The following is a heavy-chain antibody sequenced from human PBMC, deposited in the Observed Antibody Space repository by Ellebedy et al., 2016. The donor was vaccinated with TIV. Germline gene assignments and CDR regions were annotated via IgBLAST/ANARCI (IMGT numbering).Heavy chain of an antibody. D-gene: IGHD3-9*01. J-gene: IGHJ4*02. CDR2: ISGRSGRT. CDR1: GFSFSSYG. Sequence: GGSLRLXXAASGFSFSSYGMSWVRQAPGKGLEWVSGISGRSGRTYYADSVKGRFTISRDKSKNTVYLQMNSLRAEDTAVYYCAKFGVTGYLTYFDFWGQGTLVTVSS. V-gene: IGHV3-23*01. CDR3: AKFGVTGYLTYFDF.